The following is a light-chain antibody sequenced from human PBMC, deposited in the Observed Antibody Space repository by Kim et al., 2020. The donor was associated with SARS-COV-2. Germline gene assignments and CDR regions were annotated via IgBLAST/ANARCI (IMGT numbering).Light chain of an antibody. CDR2: KVS. V-gene: IGKV2-30*01. CDR3: MQGTHWPFT. J-gene: IGKJ3*01. Sequence: PASISCRSSQSRVDGDGSTYVNWFHQRPGESPRRLIYKVSSRDTGVPDRISGSGSGTDFTLQISRVEDEDVGVYYCMQGTHWPFTFGPGTKVDIK. CDR1: QSRVDGDGSTY.